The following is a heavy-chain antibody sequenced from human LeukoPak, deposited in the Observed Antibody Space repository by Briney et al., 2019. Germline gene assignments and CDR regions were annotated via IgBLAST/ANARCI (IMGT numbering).Heavy chain of an antibody. CDR1: GFTFSSYE. V-gene: IGHV3-48*03. CDR3: AKDRLSGSYYDGAFDV. CDR2: ISSSGSTI. Sequence: GGSLRLSCAASGFTFSSYEMNWVRQAPGKGLEWVSYISSSGSTIYYADSVKGRFTISRDNAKNSLYLQMNSLRAEDTAVYYCAKDRLSGSYYDGAFDVWGQGTMVTVSS. J-gene: IGHJ3*01. D-gene: IGHD1-26*01.